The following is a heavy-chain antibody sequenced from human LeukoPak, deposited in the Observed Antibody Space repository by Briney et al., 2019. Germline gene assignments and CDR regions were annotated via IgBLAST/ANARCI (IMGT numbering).Heavy chain of an antibody. CDR2: VSGSGGST. Sequence: GGTLRLSCAASGFTFSSYGMAWVRQAPGKGLEWVSSVSGSGGSTHYADSVKGRFTISRDNSKNTLYLQMNSLRAEATAVYYCAKIGGNVVYWGQGTLVTASS. CDR3: AKIGGNVVY. J-gene: IGHJ4*02. D-gene: IGHD4-23*01. V-gene: IGHV3-23*01. CDR1: GFTFSSYG.